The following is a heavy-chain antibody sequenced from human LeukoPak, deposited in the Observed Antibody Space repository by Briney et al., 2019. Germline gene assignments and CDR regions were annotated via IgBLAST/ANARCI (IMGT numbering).Heavy chain of an antibody. Sequence: PGGSLRLSCAASGFTVSSKCMSWVRQAPGKGLEWVSVICSGGSTYYSDSVENGFTISRDNSKHTVYIKMHTLRAADTAVYYCARGSTGYQEEGLLGDWGQGTLVTVSS. J-gene: IGHJ4*02. CDR2: ICSGGST. CDR3: ARGSTGYQEEGLLGD. D-gene: IGHD7-27*01. CDR1: GFTVSSKC. V-gene: IGHV3-66*01.